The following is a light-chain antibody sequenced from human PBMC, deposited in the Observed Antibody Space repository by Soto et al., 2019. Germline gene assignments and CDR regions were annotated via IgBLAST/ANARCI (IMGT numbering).Light chain of an antibody. Sequence: QSVLTQPPSVSGAPGQRVTISCTGSSSNIGAGYDVHWYQQLPGTAPKLLIYGNSNRPSGVPDRFSGSKSGTSASLAITGLQAEDEADYYCQSYDSSLSAVVXGXGTKLTVL. CDR2: GNS. J-gene: IGLJ2*01. CDR3: QSYDSSLSAVV. CDR1: SSNIGAGYD. V-gene: IGLV1-40*01.